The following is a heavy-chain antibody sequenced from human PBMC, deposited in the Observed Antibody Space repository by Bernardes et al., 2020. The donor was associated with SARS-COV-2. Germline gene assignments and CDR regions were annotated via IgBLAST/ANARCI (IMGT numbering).Heavy chain of an antibody. CDR2: MNPNNGNT. J-gene: IGHJ4*02. V-gene: IGHV1-8*01. CDR1: GYTFTSYD. D-gene: IGHD6-13*01. CDR3: AREPRGYSSSYNLFDSWGQGTRVTVSSASPTSPKVFPLSLDSTPQDGNVVDY. Sequence: ASVKVSCKASGYTFTSYDINWVRQAPGQGLEWMGWMNPNNGNTGYAQQFQGRLTMTRDTSISTAYMELSSLRSEDTAVYYCAREPRGYSSSYNLFDSWGQGTRVTVSSASPTSPKVFPLSLDSTPQDGNVVDYWGQGTLVTVSS.